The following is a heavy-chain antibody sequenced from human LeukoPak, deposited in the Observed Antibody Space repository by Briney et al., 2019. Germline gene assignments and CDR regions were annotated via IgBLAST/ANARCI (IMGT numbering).Heavy chain of an antibody. D-gene: IGHD6-19*01. CDR3: ARGFVSGWYPHYYYYMDV. Sequence: SETLSLTCAVYGGSFSGYYWSWIRQPPGKGLEWIGEINHSGSTNYNPSLKSRVTISVDTSKNQFSLKLSSVTAADTAVYYCARGFVSGWYPHYYYYMDVWGKGTTVTVSS. CDR1: GGSFSGYY. J-gene: IGHJ6*03. V-gene: IGHV4-34*01. CDR2: INHSGST.